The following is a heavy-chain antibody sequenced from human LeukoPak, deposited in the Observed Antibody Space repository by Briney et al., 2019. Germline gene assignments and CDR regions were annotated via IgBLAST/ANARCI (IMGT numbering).Heavy chain of an antibody. CDR2: INTNTGNP. Sequence: ASVKVSCKAFGYTFTSNYMHWVRQAPGQGLEWMGWINTNTGNPTYAQGFTGRFVFSLDTSVSTAYLQISSLKAEDTAVYYCARFYSGSYSYFDYWGQGTLVTVSS. CDR1: GYTFTSNY. V-gene: IGHV7-4-1*02. CDR3: ARFYSGSYSYFDY. D-gene: IGHD1-26*01. J-gene: IGHJ4*02.